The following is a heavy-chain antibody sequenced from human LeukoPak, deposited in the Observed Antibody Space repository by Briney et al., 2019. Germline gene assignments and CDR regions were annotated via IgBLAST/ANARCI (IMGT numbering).Heavy chain of an antibody. V-gene: IGHV5-51*01. D-gene: IGHD3-22*01. J-gene: IGHJ4*02. CDR1: GYSFSSYW. Sequence: ESLKISCKGSGYSFSSYWIGWVRQMPGKGLEWMGIIYPGDSDTRYSPSFQGQVTISADKSISTAYLQWSSLKASDTAMYYCARTVVDYYDSSGYYDYWGQGTLVTVSS. CDR3: ARTVVDYYDSSGYYDY. CDR2: IYPGDSDT.